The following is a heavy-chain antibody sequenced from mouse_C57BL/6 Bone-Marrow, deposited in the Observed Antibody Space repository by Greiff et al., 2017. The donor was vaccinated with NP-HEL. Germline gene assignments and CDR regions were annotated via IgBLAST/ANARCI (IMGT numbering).Heavy chain of an antibody. Sequence: EVHLVESGPGLVKPSQSLSLTCSVTGYSITSGYYWNWIRQFPGNKLEWMGYISYDGSNNYNPSLKNRISITRDTSKNQFFLKLNSVTTEDTATYYCAREAERAMDYWGQGTSVTVSS. V-gene: IGHV3-6*01. CDR1: GYSITSGYY. J-gene: IGHJ4*01. CDR3: AREAERAMDY. CDR2: ISYDGSN.